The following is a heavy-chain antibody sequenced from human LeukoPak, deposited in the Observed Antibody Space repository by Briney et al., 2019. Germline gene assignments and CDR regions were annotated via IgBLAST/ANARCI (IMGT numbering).Heavy chain of an antibody. CDR2: IYLGDSDT. V-gene: IGHV5-51*01. D-gene: IGHD2-15*01. CDR1: GYSFTSYW. J-gene: IGHJ3*02. CDR3: ARNKLGYCSGGSCYRDAFDI. Sequence: GESLKISCKGSGYSFTSYWIGWVRQMPGKGLEWMGIIYLGDSDTRYSPSFQGQVTISADKSISTAYLQWSSLKASDTAMYYCARNKLGYCSGGSCYRDAFDIWGQGTMVTVSS.